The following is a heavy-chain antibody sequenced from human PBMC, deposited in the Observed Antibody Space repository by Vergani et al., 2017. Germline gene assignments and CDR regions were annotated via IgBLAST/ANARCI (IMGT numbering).Heavy chain of an antibody. CDR2: FDPADGET. CDR3: ATDPMVRGVGDV. CDR1: GYTPTELS. J-gene: IGHJ6*02. V-gene: IGHV1-24*01. Sequence: QVQLVQSGAEVKKPGASVKVSCKVSGYTPTELSMHWVRQAPGKWLEWMGGFDPADGETIYAQKFQGRVTMTEDTSTDTADLELSSLRSEDTAVYYCATDPMVRGVGDVWGQGTTVTVAS. D-gene: IGHD3-10*01.